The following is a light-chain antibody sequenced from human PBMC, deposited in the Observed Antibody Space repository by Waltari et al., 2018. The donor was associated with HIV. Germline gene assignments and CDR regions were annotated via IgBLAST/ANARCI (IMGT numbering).Light chain of an antibody. V-gene: IGLV3-1*01. CDR3: QAWDGTAVV. J-gene: IGLJ2*01. CDR1: KLGDKY. CDR2: QRN. Sequence: SYELTQSPSVSVSPGQTVYIACSGNKLGDKYVSWYQQKPGQSPVLVIYQRNKRPSGIPERFSGSNSGNMATLTISGTQAMDEADYYCQAWDGTAVVFGGGTKLTVL.